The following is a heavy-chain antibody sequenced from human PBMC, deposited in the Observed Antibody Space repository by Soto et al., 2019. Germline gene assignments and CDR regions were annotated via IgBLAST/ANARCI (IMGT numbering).Heavy chain of an antibody. Sequence: QVQLVESGGGVVQPGRSLRLSCAASGFTFSSYGMHRVRQAPGKGLEWVAVIWYDGSNKYYADSVKGRFTISRDNSKNTLYLQMNSLRAEDTAVYYCARSPMSTWSFDYWGQGTLVTVSS. J-gene: IGHJ4*02. CDR1: GFTFSSYG. CDR3: ARSPMSTWSFDY. V-gene: IGHV3-33*01. D-gene: IGHD2-15*01. CDR2: IWYDGSNK.